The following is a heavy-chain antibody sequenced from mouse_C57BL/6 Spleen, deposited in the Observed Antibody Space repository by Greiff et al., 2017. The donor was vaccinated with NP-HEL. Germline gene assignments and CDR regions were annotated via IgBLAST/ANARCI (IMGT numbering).Heavy chain of an antibody. J-gene: IGHJ2*01. CDR2: INPGSGGT. V-gene: IGHV1-54*01. CDR1: GYAFTNYL. D-gene: IGHD4-1*01. Sequence: VQLQQSGAELVRPGTSVKVSCKASGYAFTNYLIEWVKQRPGQGLEWIGVINPGSGGTNYNEKFKGKATLTADKSSSTAYRQLSSLTSEDSAVYFCARGELYYFDYWGQGTTLTVSS. CDR3: ARGELYYFDY.